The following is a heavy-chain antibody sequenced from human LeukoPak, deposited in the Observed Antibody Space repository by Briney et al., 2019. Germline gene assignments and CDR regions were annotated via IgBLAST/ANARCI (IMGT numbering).Heavy chain of an antibody. Sequence: TSETLSLTCTVSGGSISSYYWSWIRQPPGKGLEWIGYIYHSGSTKYNPSLKSRVTISVDTSKNQFSLKLSSVTAADTAVYYCARDGYSGNDGLWGQGSLVTVSS. J-gene: IGHJ4*02. CDR3: ARDGYSGNDGL. CDR1: GGSISSYY. D-gene: IGHD5-12*01. V-gene: IGHV4-59*01. CDR2: IYHSGST.